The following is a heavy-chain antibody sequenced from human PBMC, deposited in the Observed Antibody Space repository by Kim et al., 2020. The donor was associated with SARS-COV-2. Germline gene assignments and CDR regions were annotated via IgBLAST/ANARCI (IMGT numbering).Heavy chain of an antibody. J-gene: IGHJ5*02. V-gene: IGHV4-59*01. D-gene: IGHD1-7*01. CDR3: ARVPWNYGWFDP. Sequence: NYNPSLMRQVTISVDTSRNQFPLKLSYVTAANTAVYYGARVPWNYGWFDPWGQGTLVTVSA.